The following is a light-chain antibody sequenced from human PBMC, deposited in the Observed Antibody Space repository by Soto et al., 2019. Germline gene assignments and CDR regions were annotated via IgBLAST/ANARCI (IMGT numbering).Light chain of an antibody. J-gene: IGLJ1*01. V-gene: IGLV2-14*03. CDR2: DVS. Sequence: QSALTQPASVSGSPGQSVTISCAGTSSDVGGYNFVSWYQQHPGKAPQLMIYDVSSRPSGVSNRFSGSKSGNTASLTISGLQAEDEADYYCSSYTSSYTYVFGTGTKLTFL. CDR1: SSDVGGYNF. CDR3: SSYTSSYTYV.